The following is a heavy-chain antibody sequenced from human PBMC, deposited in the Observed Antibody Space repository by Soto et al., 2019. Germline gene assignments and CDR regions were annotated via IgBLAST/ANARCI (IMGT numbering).Heavy chain of an antibody. J-gene: IGHJ1*01. CDR1: GGTFSSYT. V-gene: IGHV1-69*02. CDR2: IIPILGIA. D-gene: IGHD3-22*01. CDR3: ARASDYYDSSGPPLYFQH. Sequence: SVKVSCKASGGTFSSYTISWVRQAPGQGLEWMGRIIPILGIANYAQKFQGRVTITADKSTSTAYMELSSLRSEDTAVYYCARASDYYDSSGPPLYFQHWGQGTLVTVSS.